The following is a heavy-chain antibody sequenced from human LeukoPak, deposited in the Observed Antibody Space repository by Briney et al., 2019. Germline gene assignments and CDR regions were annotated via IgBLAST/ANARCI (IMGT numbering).Heavy chain of an antibody. CDR2: IYYSGTT. CDR1: GGSITSGAYY. V-gene: IGHV4-39*07. CDR3: ARSRGYSYAQDP. J-gene: IGHJ5*02. Sequence: SETLSLTCTVSGGSITSGAYYWGWIRQPPGKGLEWIGSIYYSGTTYYNPSLQSRVTISADMSKNQFSLKLNSVTAADTAVYYCARSRGYSYAQDPWGQGALVTVSS. D-gene: IGHD5-18*01.